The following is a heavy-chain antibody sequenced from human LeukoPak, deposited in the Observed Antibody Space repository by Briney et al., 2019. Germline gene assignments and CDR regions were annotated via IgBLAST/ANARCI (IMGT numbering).Heavy chain of an antibody. CDR2: IYYSGST. V-gene: IGHV4-59*11. D-gene: IGHD1-7*01. J-gene: IGHJ5*02. Sequence: PSETLSLTCTVSGGSISSHYWSWIRQPPGKGLEWIGYIYYSGSTNYNPSLKSRVTISVDTSKNQFSLKLSSVTAADTAVYYCARGGSNWNYEVNWFDPWGQGTLVTVSS. CDR1: GGSISSHY. CDR3: ARGGSNWNYEVNWFDP.